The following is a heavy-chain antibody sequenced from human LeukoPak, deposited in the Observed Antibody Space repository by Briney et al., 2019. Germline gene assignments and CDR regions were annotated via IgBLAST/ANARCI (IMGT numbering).Heavy chain of an antibody. CDR1: GFPFSGFA. CDR2: ISDSGDST. CDR3: AKSHSVVRRGYFDS. V-gene: IGHV3-23*01. J-gene: IGHJ4*02. D-gene: IGHD2-15*01. Sequence: PGGFLRLSCAASGFPFSGFAMSWVRQAPGKGLEWVSSISDSGDSTYYADSVRGRFTISRDNSKDTLYVQMNSLRAEDAAVYYCAKSHSVVRRGYFDSWGQGTLVTVSS.